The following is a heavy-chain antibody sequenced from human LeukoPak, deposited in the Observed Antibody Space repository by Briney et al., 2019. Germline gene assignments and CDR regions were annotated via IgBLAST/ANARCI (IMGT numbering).Heavy chain of an antibody. CDR1: GYTFTSYG. D-gene: IGHD3-10*01. V-gene: IGHV1-18*01. CDR3: ARRMYGSGTHIGKQPFDNNWFDP. J-gene: IGHJ5*02. CDR2: ISAYNGNT. Sequence: ASVKVSCKASGYTFTSYGISWVRQAPGQGLEWMGWISAYNGNTNYAQKLQGRVTITTDTSTRTAYMELRSLRSDDTAVYYCARRMYGSGTHIGKQPFDNNWFDPWGQGTLVTVSS.